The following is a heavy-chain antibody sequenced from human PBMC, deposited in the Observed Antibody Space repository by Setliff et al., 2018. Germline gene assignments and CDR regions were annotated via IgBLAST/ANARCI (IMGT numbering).Heavy chain of an antibody. V-gene: IGHV3-20*04. Sequence: LRLSCAASGFTFDAHGMNWVRQAPGKGLEWVSTINWDGRSTGYSDSVKGRFTISRDNAKNSLYLQMNSLRAEDTAVYYCARDGGEYWGQGTLVTVSS. J-gene: IGHJ4*02. CDR3: ARDGGEY. CDR2: INWDGRST. D-gene: IGHD3-16*01. CDR1: GFTFDAHG.